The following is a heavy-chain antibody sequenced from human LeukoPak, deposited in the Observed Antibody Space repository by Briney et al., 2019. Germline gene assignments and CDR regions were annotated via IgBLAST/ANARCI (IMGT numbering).Heavy chain of an antibody. J-gene: IGHJ3*02. Sequence: PGGSLRLSCAASGFKFSSYSMNWVRQAPGKGLEWVSSISGSSSYIYYTDSVKGRFTISRDNAKNSLYLQMNSLRAEDTAVYYCARDYVVVAATPYSSDAFDIWGQGTMVTVSS. D-gene: IGHD2-15*01. CDR1: GFKFSSYS. V-gene: IGHV3-21*01. CDR3: ARDYVVVAATPYSSDAFDI. CDR2: ISGSSSYI.